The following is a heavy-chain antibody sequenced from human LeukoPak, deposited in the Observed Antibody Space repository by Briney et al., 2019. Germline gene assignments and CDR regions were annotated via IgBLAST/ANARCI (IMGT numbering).Heavy chain of an antibody. CDR3: ANPFSSGADFDY. CDR2: ILYDGSNK. D-gene: IGHD5-18*01. J-gene: IGHJ4*02. Sequence: GGSLRLSCAASGFTFSSFDMHWVRQAPGKGLEWVAFILYDGSNKYYADSVKGRFTISRDNSKNTLYLQMNSLRAEDTAVYYCANPFSSGADFDYWGQGTLVTLSS. V-gene: IGHV3-30*02. CDR1: GFTFSSFD.